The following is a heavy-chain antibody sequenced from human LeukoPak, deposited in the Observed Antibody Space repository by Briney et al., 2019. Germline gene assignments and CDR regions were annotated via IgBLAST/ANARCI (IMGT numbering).Heavy chain of an antibody. Sequence: KTSETLSLTCTVSGGSISSYYWSWIRQPPGKGLEWIGYVYYSGTTNYNPSLKSRVTISVDTSKNQFSLKLSSVTAADTAVYYCARGYSYGRYYFDYWGQGSLVTVSS. CDR3: ARGYSYGRYYFDY. CDR2: VYYSGTT. D-gene: IGHD5-18*01. V-gene: IGHV4-59*01. CDR1: GGSISSYY. J-gene: IGHJ4*02.